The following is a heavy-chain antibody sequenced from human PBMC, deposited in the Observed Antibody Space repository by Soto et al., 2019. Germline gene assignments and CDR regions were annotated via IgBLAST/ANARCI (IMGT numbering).Heavy chain of an antibody. CDR2: INHSGST. J-gene: IGHJ4*02. V-gene: IGHV4-34*01. CDR1: GGSFSGYY. CDR3: ARDKIAGLFDY. Sequence: QVQLQEWGAGLLKPSETLSLTCAVYGGSFSGYYWTWIRQPPGTGLEWFGIINHSGSTNYSPSLKSRVTISVDTSKNQFSLKLTSVTAADTAVYYCARDKIAGLFDYWGQGTLVTVSS. D-gene: IGHD2-21*01.